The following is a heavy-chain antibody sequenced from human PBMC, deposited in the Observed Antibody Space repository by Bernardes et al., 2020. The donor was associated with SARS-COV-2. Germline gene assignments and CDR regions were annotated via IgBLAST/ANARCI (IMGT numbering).Heavy chain of an antibody. J-gene: IGHJ6*02. CDR2: INPNSGGT. V-gene: IGHV1-2*02. D-gene: IGHD5-12*01. CDR1: GYTFTGYY. CDR3: ARDLLKVTRGGYEYGRPYYYYGMDV. Sequence: ASVKVSCKASGYTFTGYYMHWVRQAPGQGLEWMGWINPNSGGTNYAQKFQGRVTMTRDTSISTAYMELSRLRSDDTAVYYCARDLLKVTRGGYEYGRPYYYYGMDVWGQGTTVTVSS.